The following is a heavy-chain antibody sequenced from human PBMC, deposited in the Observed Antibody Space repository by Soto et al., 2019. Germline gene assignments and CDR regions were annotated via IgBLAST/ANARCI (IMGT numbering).Heavy chain of an antibody. V-gene: IGHV3-30-3*01. CDR3: ARTTTVAGTPEFDY. D-gene: IGHD6-19*01. Sequence: QVQLVESRGGVVQPGRSLRLSCAASGFTFSSFSLHWVRQAPGKGLEWLALISYDGSTKYNADSVKGRFTVSRDNSNNTLYLQLSSLRPEDTAVYYCARTTTVAGTPEFDYWGQGTLVTVSS. CDR1: GFTFSSFS. J-gene: IGHJ4*02. CDR2: ISYDGSTK.